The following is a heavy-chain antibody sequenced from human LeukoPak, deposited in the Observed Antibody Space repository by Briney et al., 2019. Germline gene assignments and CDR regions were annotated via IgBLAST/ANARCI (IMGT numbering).Heavy chain of an antibody. J-gene: IGHJ3*02. CDR1: GYTFTSYG. CDR3: AREGDSSSSGAFDI. Sequence: GASVKVSCKASGYTFTSYGISWVRQAPGQGLEWMGGIIPIFGTANYAQKFQGRVTITADESTSTAYMELSSLRSEDTAVYYCAREGDSSSSGAFDIWGQGTMVTVSS. D-gene: IGHD6-6*01. CDR2: IIPIFGTA. V-gene: IGHV1-69*13.